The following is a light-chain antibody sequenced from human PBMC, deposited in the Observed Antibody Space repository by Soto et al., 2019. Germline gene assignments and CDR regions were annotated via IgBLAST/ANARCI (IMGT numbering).Light chain of an antibody. CDR1: QSISSW. J-gene: IGKJ1*01. V-gene: IGKV1-5*01. CDR2: DAS. Sequence: DIQMTQSPSTLSASVGDRVTITCRASQSISSWLAWYLQKPGKAPKLLIYDASSLESGVPSGFSGSGSGTEFTLTISSLQPDDFATYYCQQYNSYWTFGQGTKVDIK. CDR3: QQYNSYWT.